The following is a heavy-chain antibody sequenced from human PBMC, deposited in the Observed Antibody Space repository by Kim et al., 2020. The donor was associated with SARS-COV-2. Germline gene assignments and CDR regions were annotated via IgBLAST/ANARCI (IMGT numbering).Heavy chain of an antibody. CDR3: ARCWVAYSGTNGYSPFDY. CDR2: VYAGDSTV. J-gene: IGHJ4*02. D-gene: IGHD3-22*01. CDR1: GYSFSSYW. Sequence: GESLKISCKGSGYSFSSYWVGWVRQLPGKGLEWMGIVYAGDSTVRYSPSFQGQVTMSIDKSINTAFLQWTSLQASDTAMYYCARCWVAYSGTNGYSPFDYWGQGTLVTVSS. V-gene: IGHV5-51*01.